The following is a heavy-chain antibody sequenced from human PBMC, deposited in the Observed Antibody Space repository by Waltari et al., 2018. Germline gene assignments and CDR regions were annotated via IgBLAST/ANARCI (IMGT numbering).Heavy chain of an antibody. CDR2: ISFEGNSI. CDR1: GFSFNRYW. V-gene: IGHV3-74*01. J-gene: IGHJ6*02. D-gene: IGHD4-17*01. Sequence: EVQLVESGGDLVQPGGSLRLSCVASGFSFNRYWMHWVRQAPGKGLVWVSSISFEGNSISYADSVKGRFTISRDNAKNTLYLLMNSLRDEDTGVYYCARLTTVDVWGQGTTVIVSS. CDR3: ARLTTVDV.